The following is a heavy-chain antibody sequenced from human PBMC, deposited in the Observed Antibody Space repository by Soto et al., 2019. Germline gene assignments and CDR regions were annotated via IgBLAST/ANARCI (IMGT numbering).Heavy chain of an antibody. J-gene: IGHJ4*02. CDR2: IDWDDDK. D-gene: IGHD1-26*01. CDR3: ARTPRGSYYRYYFDY. CDR1: GFSLSTSGMC. V-gene: IGHV2-70*01. Sequence: SGPTLVNPTQTLTLTCTFSGFSLSTSGMCVSWIRQPPGKALEWLALIDWDDDKYYSTSLKTRLTISRDTSKNQVVLTMTNTDPVDTATYYCARTPRGSYYRYYFDYWGQGTLVTVSS.